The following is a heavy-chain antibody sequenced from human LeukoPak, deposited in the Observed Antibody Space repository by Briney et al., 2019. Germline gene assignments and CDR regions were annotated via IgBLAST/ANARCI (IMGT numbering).Heavy chain of an antibody. V-gene: IGHV4-30-2*01. D-gene: IGHD6-19*01. J-gene: IGHJ4*02. CDR3: ARGYNCGWYAY. CDR1: GDSITSGAYY. Sequence: SQTLSLTCTVSGDSITSGAYYWSWLRQPPGKALEWIGYIYRSGSTYYTPSLRSRVTISVDTSKNQFSLKVNSVTAADTAVYYCARGYNCGWYAYWGQGTLVTVSS. CDR2: IYRSGST.